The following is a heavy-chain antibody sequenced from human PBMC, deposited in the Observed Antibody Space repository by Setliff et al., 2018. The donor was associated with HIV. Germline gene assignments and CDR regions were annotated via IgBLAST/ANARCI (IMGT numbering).Heavy chain of an antibody. CDR3: VRAAESH. J-gene: IGHJ4*02. CDR1: GFTFSNAW. V-gene: IGHV3-74*01. Sequence: PGGSLRLSCAASGFTFSNAWMHWVRQAPGKGLEWVSHISKMGTTIKYADSVKGRFTISRDDAKNTLYLQMNSLRVEDTAVYYCVRAAESHWGQGTVVTVS. D-gene: IGHD3-10*01. CDR2: ISKMGTTI.